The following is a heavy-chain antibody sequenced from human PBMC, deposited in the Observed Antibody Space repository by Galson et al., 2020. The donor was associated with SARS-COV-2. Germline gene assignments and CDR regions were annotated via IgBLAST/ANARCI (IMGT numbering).Heavy chain of an antibody. CDR3: ARGPNGWYVDY. CDR2: IDPSDSYT. J-gene: IGHJ4*02. Sequence: KIGESLKISCKGYGYSITSYWISWVRQMPGKGLEWMGRIDPSDSYTNYSPSFQGHVTISADKSISTAYLQWSSLKASDTAMYYCARGPNGWYVDYWGQGTLVTVSS. CDR1: GYSITSYW. V-gene: IGHV5-10-1*01. D-gene: IGHD6-19*01.